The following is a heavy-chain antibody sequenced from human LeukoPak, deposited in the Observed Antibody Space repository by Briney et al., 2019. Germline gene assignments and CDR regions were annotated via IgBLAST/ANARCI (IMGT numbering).Heavy chain of an antibody. D-gene: IGHD2-2*02. V-gene: IGHV4-38-2*01. CDR1: GYSISSGYY. Sequence: KPSETLSLTCAVSGYSISSGYYWGWIRRPPGKGLEWIGTLYHSGSTFYNPSLKSRVTISVDTSKNQFSLKLSSVTAADTAVYYCPRHGPQYCTGTSCYIDYWGQGTLVTVSS. CDR3: PRHGPQYCTGTSCYIDY. CDR2: LYHSGST. J-gene: IGHJ4*02.